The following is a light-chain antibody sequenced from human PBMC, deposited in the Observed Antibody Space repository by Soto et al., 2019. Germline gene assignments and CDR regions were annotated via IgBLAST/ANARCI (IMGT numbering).Light chain of an antibody. CDR1: QSVSSD. Sequence: VVTQSPATLSVFPGETATLSCRASQSVSSDLAWYQQRPGQAPRLIIYGASTRATGIPARFRGSGSGTEFRLTINSLQSEDFATYYCQQYNTWHPKMAFGRGTKVDIK. V-gene: IGKV3-15*01. J-gene: IGKJ1*01. CDR2: GAS. CDR3: QQYNTWHPKMA.